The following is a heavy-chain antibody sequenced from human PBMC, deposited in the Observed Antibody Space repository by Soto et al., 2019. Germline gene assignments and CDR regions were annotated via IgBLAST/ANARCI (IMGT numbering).Heavy chain of an antibody. Sequence: SETLSLTCAVSGGSISSGGYSWSWIRQPPGKGLEWIGYIYHSGSTYYNPSLKSRVTISVDRSKNQFSLKLSSVTAADTAVYYCARDRRSGYSYGSPYCYYGMDVWGQGTTVTVSS. J-gene: IGHJ6*02. CDR3: ARDRRSGYSYGSPYCYYGMDV. D-gene: IGHD5-18*01. V-gene: IGHV4-30-2*01. CDR2: IYHSGST. CDR1: GGSISSGGYS.